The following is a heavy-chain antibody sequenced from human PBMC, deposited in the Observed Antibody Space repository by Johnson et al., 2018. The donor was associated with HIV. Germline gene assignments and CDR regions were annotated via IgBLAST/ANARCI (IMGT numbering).Heavy chain of an antibody. CDR3: ARDQAVGATSDAFDI. CDR1: GFTFSSYA. V-gene: IGHV3-23*04. D-gene: IGHD1-26*01. Sequence: VQLVESGGGVVQPGKSLRLSCAASGFTFSSYAMHWVRQAPGKGLEWVSAISGSGGSTYYADSVKGRFTISRDNSKNTLYLQMNSLRAEDTAGYYCARDQAVGATSDAFDIWGQGTMVTVSS. J-gene: IGHJ3*02. CDR2: ISGSGGST.